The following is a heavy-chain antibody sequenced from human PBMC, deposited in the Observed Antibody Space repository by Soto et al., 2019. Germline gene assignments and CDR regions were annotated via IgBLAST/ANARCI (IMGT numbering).Heavy chain of an antibody. CDR2: IWYDGSNK. J-gene: IGHJ6*02. CDR3: ARASRSGSYLYYYGMDV. CDR1: GFTFSSYG. Sequence: PGGSLRLSCAASGFTFSSYGMHWVRQAPGKGLEWVAVIWYDGSNKYYADSVKGRFTISRDNSKNTLYLQMNSLRAEDTAVYYCARASRSGSYLYYYGMDVWGPGTTVTVSS. V-gene: IGHV3-33*01. D-gene: IGHD1-26*01.